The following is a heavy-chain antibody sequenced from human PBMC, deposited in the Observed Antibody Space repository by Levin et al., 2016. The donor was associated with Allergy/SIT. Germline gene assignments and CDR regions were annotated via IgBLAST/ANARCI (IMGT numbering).Heavy chain of an antibody. CDR3: TKVDLLPDFGGIIVTYFHS. D-gene: IGHD3-16*02. Sequence: WIRQPPGKGLEWVSTISGSGGSTYYRDSVKGRFTISRDNSKNTLYLHMNRLRADDTAVYYCTKVDLLPDFGGIIVTYFHSWGQGTLVTVSS. CDR2: ISGSGGST. J-gene: IGHJ4*02. V-gene: IGHV3-23*01.